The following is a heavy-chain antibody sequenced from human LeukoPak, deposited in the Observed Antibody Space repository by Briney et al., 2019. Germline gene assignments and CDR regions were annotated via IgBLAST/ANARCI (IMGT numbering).Heavy chain of an antibody. D-gene: IGHD6-19*01. J-gene: IGHJ5*02. CDR2: INHSGST. Sequence: ASETLSLTCAVYGGSFSGYYWSWIRQPPGKGLEWIGEINHSGSTNYNPSLKSRVTISVDTSKNQFSLKLSSVTAADTAVYYCARSLAVAGIRGWFDPWGQGTLVTVSS. CDR3: ARSLAVAGIRGWFDP. CDR1: GGSFSGYY. V-gene: IGHV4-34*01.